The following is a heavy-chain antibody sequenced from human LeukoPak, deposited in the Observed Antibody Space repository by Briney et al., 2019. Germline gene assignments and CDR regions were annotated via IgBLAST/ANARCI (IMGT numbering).Heavy chain of an antibody. CDR2: INPSSGGT. CDR1: GYTFTASY. CDR3: ARDWRGSYFPDF. Sequence: GASVKVSCKASGYTFTASYIHWVRQAPGQGLEWMGWINPSSGGTNYAQKFQGRVTMTRDTSISTAYMDLSRLTSDDTAIYYCARDWRGSYFPDFWGQGTLVTVSS. J-gene: IGHJ4*02. D-gene: IGHD1-26*01. V-gene: IGHV1-2*02.